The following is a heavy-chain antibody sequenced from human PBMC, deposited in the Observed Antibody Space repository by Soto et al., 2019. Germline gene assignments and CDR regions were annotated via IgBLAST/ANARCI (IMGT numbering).Heavy chain of an antibody. CDR2: MNPNSGNT. J-gene: IGHJ6*02. CDR3: ARALSLTVFGVVIIAYYGMDV. CDR1: GYTFTNYD. Sequence: QVQLVQCGAEVKKPGASVKVSGKASGYTFTNYDINWVRQATGQGVAWMGWMNPNSGNTGYSQKFQCRDTMTRNTSISSAYMELSSLRSEDPAVYYCARALSLTVFGVVIIAYYGMDVWGQGTTVTVSS. D-gene: IGHD3-3*01. V-gene: IGHV1-8*01.